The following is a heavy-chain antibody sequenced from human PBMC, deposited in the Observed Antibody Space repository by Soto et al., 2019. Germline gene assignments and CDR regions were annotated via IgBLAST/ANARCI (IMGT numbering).Heavy chain of an antibody. CDR2: IKSKTDGGTT. CDR3: TMKYYDSSGFDY. CDR1: GFTFSNAW. J-gene: IGHJ4*02. Sequence: EVQLVESGGGLVKPGGSLRLSCAASGFTFSNAWMSWVRQAPGKGLEWVGRIKSKTDGGTTDYAAPVKGRFTISRDDSKNTLYLQMNSLKTEDTAVYYCTMKYYDSSGFDYWGQGTLVTVSS. V-gene: IGHV3-15*01. D-gene: IGHD3-22*01.